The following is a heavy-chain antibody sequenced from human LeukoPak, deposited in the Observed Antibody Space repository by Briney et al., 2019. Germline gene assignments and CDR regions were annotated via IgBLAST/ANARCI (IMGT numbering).Heavy chain of an antibody. CDR1: GGSFSGYY. D-gene: IGHD2-15*01. CDR2: INHSGST. J-gene: IGHJ5*02. CDR3: ATLGYCSGGSCYNNWFDP. Sequence: PSETLSLTCAVYGGSFSGYYWSWIRQPPGKGLEWIGEINHSGSTNYNPPLKSRVTISVDTSKNQFSLKLSSVTAADTAVYYCATLGYCSGGSCYNNWFDPWGQGNLVTVSS. V-gene: IGHV4-34*01.